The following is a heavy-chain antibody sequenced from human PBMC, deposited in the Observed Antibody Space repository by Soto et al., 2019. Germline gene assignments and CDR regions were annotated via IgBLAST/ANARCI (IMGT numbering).Heavy chain of an antibody. D-gene: IGHD5-12*01. CDR3: ARGVEMATILCDY. Sequence: QVQLLQSGAEVKKPGASVKVSCKASGYTFTNYYMQWVRQAPGQGLEWMGIMNPRDGSTNYAQKFQGRVTMTRDKATSTVYRELGSLRSEDTAVYYCARGVEMATILCDYWGQGTLVTVSS. V-gene: IGHV1-46*01. CDR1: GYTFTNYY. J-gene: IGHJ4*02. CDR2: MNPRDGST.